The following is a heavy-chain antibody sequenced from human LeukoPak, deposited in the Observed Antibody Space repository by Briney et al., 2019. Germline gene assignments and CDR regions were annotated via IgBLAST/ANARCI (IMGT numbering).Heavy chain of an antibody. D-gene: IGHD3-22*01. CDR3: ARAVTYYYDSSGYLPLDY. Sequence: SVKVSCKASGGTFSSYAISWVRQAPGQGLEWMGGIIPIFGTANYAQKFQGRVTITADESTSTAYMELRSLRSDDTAVYYCARAVTYYYDSSGYLPLDYWGQGTLVTVSS. CDR1: GGTFSSYA. J-gene: IGHJ4*02. V-gene: IGHV1-69*13. CDR2: IIPIFGTA.